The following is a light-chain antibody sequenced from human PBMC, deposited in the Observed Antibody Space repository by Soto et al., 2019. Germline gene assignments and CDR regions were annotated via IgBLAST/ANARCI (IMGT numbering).Light chain of an antibody. CDR2: GAS. V-gene: IGKV3-20*01. CDR3: QWYSGSQP. Sequence: IVLTQSPGTLSLSPGERTTLSCRASQSVNSLYLAWYQQKPGQAPRLLIYGASSRATGIPDRFSGSGSGTDFTLNISRLEPEDPAVYYCQWYSGSQPFGGGTKVDIK. CDR1: QSVNSLY. J-gene: IGKJ4*01.